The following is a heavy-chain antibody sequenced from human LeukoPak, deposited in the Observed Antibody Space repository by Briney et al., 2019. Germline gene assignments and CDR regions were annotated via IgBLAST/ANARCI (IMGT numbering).Heavy chain of an antibody. Sequence: GGSPRLSCAASGFTFSSYAMSWVRQAPGKGLEWVSAFSGTGGSTYYADSVKGRFTISRDNSKNTVHLQMNSLRAEDTAVYYCAKATYYYGSGSYIGIRYYFDYWGQGTLVTVSS. CDR1: GFTFSSYA. CDR2: FSGTGGST. V-gene: IGHV3-23*01. D-gene: IGHD3-10*01. J-gene: IGHJ4*02. CDR3: AKATYYYGSGSYIGIRYYFDY.